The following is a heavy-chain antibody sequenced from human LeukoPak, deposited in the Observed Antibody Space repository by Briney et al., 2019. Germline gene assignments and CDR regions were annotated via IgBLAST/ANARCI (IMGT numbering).Heavy chain of an antibody. CDR3: ARDLVGDIAVAGTVNWFDP. CDR1: GYTFTSYG. CDR2: ISAYNGNT. J-gene: IGHJ5*02. V-gene: IGHV1-18*01. Sequence: ASVKVSCKASGYTFTSYGISWVRQAPGQGLEWMGWISAYNGNTNYAQKLQGRVTMTTDTSTSTAYMELRSLRSDDTAVYYCARDLVGDIAVAGTVNWFDPWGQGTLVTVSS. D-gene: IGHD6-19*01.